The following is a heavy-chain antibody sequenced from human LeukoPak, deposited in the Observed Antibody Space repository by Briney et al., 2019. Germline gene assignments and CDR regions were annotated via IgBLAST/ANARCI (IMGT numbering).Heavy chain of an antibody. CDR3: ATSLAGGDY. Sequence: LTGGSLRLSCVASGFTLSSDWMSWVRQVPGKPLQWVANIKQDGSEKYYADSVKGRFTISRDNPKNSLYLQMNSLRAEDTAVYYCATSLAGGDYWGQGTLVTVSS. D-gene: IGHD3-16*01. V-gene: IGHV3-7*01. CDR2: IKQDGSEK. J-gene: IGHJ4*02. CDR1: GFTLSSDW.